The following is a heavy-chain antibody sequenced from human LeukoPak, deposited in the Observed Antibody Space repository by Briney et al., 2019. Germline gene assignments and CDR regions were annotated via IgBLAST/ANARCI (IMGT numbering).Heavy chain of an antibody. Sequence: SGGSLRLSCAASGFTFTSYWMSWVRQAPGKGLEWVANIKQDGGEKYYVDSVKGRFTISRDNAKNSLYLQMNSLRAEDTAVYYCKRWLYGSGGNFDYWGQGTLVTVSS. CDR3: KRWLYGSGGNFDY. J-gene: IGHJ4*02. D-gene: IGHD3-10*01. CDR2: IKQDGGEK. CDR1: GFTFTSYW. V-gene: IGHV3-7*01.